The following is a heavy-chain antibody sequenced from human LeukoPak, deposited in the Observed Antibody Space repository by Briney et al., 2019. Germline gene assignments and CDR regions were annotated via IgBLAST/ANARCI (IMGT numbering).Heavy chain of an antibody. Sequence: SVKVSCKASGGNFGNYVIHWVRQAPGQGLEWMGRVTPFFGVANYAQTFQDRVTFTADKITNTAYMQISSLKSEDTAVYFCARDTNEEYSSSSDGLAVWGQGTTVTVSS. J-gene: IGHJ6*02. CDR1: GGNFGNYV. CDR2: VTPFFGVA. V-gene: IGHV1-69*04. D-gene: IGHD6-6*01. CDR3: ARDTNEEYSSSSDGLAV.